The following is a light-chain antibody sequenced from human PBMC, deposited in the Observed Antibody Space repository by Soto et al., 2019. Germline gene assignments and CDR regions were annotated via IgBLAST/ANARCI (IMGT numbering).Light chain of an antibody. V-gene: IGKV1-33*01. Sequence: DLKINLSPSSLPAPVGDSFTITWQASQNINNYLNWYQQKPGRAPKLLIYDASNLEAGVPSRFRGSGSGTDFTFTISSLQSEDFAVYYCQQYTNWPPITFGQGTRLEIK. J-gene: IGKJ5*01. CDR2: DAS. CDR3: QQYTNWPPIT. CDR1: QNINNY.